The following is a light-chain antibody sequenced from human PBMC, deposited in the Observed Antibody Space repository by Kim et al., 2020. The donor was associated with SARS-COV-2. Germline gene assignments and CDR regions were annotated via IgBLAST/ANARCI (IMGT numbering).Light chain of an antibody. CDR3: QQYTSLPLT. V-gene: IGKV1-33*01. Sequence: ALVGDRVTITCQASRHSSNYLNWYQQKPGKAPKLLIYDASTLETGGSSRFSGSGSGSHFTFTISSLQPEDIATYYCQQYTSLPLTFGGGTKLEI. J-gene: IGKJ4*01. CDR2: DAS. CDR1: RHSSNY.